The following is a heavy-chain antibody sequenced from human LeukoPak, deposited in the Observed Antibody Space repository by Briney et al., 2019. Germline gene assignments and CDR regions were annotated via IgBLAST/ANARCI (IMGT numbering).Heavy chain of an antibody. J-gene: IGHJ4*02. Sequence: PGGSLRLSCAASGFTFSSYAMGWIRQSTGKGLEWIASVYFSGSTHYNPSLMSRAFISVDSSKNQVSLRLDSVTAADSAVYHCARHLSGTTMAHYFDFWGQGTLVTVSS. CDR2: VYFSGST. D-gene: IGHD5-18*01. CDR3: ARHLSGTTMAHYFDF. V-gene: IGHV4-39*01. CDR1: GFTFSSYA.